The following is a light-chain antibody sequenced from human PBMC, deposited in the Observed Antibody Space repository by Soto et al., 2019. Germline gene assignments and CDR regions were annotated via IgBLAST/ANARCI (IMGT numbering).Light chain of an antibody. Sequence: DIQMTQSPSSLSASVGDRVTITCRASQSIASYLNWYQQKPGKAPKLLINAASNLLSGVPSRFSGSGYGADFTLTISSLQPEDFATYYCQQSYSTPPTFGQGTKLEIK. CDR2: AAS. CDR1: QSIASY. V-gene: IGKV1-39*01. J-gene: IGKJ2*01. CDR3: QQSYSTPPT.